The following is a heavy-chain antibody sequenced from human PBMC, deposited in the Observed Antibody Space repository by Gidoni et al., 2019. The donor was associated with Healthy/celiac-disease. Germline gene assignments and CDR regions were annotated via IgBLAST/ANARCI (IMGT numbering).Heavy chain of an antibody. CDR2: ISSSSSYI. Sequence: EVPLVESGEGLVKPGVSLRLSCAASGFTFSSYSMNWVLQAPVKGLEWVSSISSSSSYISYADSVKGRFTISRDNAKNSLYLQMNSLRAEDTAVYYCARSLATSGSYFDYWGQGTLVTVSS. CDR3: ARSLATSGSYFDY. D-gene: IGHD2-15*01. J-gene: IGHJ4*02. CDR1: GFTFSSYS. V-gene: IGHV3-21*01.